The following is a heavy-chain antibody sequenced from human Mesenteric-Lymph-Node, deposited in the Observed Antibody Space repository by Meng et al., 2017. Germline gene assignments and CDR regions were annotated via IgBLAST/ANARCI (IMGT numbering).Heavy chain of an antibody. CDR2: ISGSGGST. CDR1: GFTFSSYA. D-gene: IGHD1-26*01. CDR3: AKDFSVGALIFDY. V-gene: IGHV3-23*01. J-gene: IGHJ4*02. Sequence: GESLKISCAASGFTFSSYAMSWVRQAPGKGLEWVSAISGSGGSTYYADSVRGRFTISRDTSKSTLYLQMKSLRPEDTAVYYCAKDFSVGALIFDYWGQGTLVTVSS.